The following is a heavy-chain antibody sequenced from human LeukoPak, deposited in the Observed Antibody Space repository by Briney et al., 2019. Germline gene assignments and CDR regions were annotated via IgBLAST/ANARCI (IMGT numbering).Heavy chain of an antibody. CDR2: ISSSSSYI. D-gene: IGHD3-10*01. CDR3: ARDSGAADFDY. J-gene: IGHJ4*02. CDR1: GFTFSSYS. Sequence: GGSLRLSCAASGFTFSSYSMNWVRQAPGKGLEWVSSISSSSSYICYADSVKGRFTISRDNAKNSLYLQMNSLRAEDTAVYYCARDSGAADFDYWGQGTLVTVSS. V-gene: IGHV3-21*01.